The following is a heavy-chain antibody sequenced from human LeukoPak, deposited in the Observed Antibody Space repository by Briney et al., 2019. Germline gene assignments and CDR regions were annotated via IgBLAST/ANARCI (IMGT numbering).Heavy chain of an antibody. J-gene: IGHJ3*02. CDR3: VKDQGSGRHIGDAFDI. D-gene: IGHD6-19*01. V-gene: IGHV3-23*01. Sequence: GGSLRLSCAASGFTFSSYAMSWVRQAPGKGLEWVSAISGSGGSTYYADSVKGRFTISRDNSKNTLYLQMNSLRAEDTAVYYCVKDQGSGRHIGDAFDIWGQGTMVTVSS. CDR2: ISGSGGST. CDR1: GFTFSSYA.